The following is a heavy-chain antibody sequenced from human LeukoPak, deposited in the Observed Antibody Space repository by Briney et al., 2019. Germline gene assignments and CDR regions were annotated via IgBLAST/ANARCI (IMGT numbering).Heavy chain of an antibody. Sequence: SETLSLTCAVSGGPVGSDDYSWTWIRQPPGKGLEWIGYIFHSGNTYYNPSLKSRVTISVDKSKNQFSLKLNSVTAADTAVYYCVSHASDFWSGSSGSFDVWRQRALVTVSS. CDR1: GGPVGSDDYS. V-gene: IGHV4-30-2*01. CDR3: VSHASDFWSGSSGSFDV. CDR2: IFHSGNT. J-gene: IGHJ4*02. D-gene: IGHD3-3*01.